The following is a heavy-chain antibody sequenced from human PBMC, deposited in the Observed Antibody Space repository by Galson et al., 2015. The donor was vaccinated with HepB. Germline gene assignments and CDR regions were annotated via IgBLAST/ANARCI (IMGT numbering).Heavy chain of an antibody. CDR1: GFTFSNAW. CDR3: TTDDGSAWFPPYSLLFDY. J-gene: IGHJ4*02. D-gene: IGHD5-24*01. CDR2: IKSKTDGGTT. Sequence: SLRLSCAASGFTFSNAWMNWVRQAPGKGLEWVGRIKSKTDGGTTDYAAPVKGRFTISRDDSKNTLYLQMNSLKTEDTAVYYCTTDDGSAWFPPYSLLFDYWGQGTLVTVSS. V-gene: IGHV3-15*07.